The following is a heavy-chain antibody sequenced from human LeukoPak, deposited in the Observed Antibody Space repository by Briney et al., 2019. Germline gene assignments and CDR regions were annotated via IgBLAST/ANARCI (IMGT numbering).Heavy chain of an antibody. CDR3: AKDQIARTYYDFWSGYFDY. D-gene: IGHD3-3*01. CDR1: GFTFSSYV. J-gene: IGHJ4*02. CDR2: ISGSGGST. Sequence: PGGSLRLSCAASGFTFSSYVMSWVRQAPGKGLEWVSAISGSGGSTYHADSVKGRFTISRDNSKNTLYLQMNSLRAEDTAVYYCAKDQIARTYYDFWSGYFDYWGQGTLVTVSS. V-gene: IGHV3-23*01.